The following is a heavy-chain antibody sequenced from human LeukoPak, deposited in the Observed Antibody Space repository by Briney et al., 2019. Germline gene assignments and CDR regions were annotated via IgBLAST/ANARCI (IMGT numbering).Heavy chain of an antibody. CDR3: ARVDQLWSPNFDY. J-gene: IGHJ4*02. CDR2: INTNTGNP. D-gene: IGHD5-18*01. V-gene: IGHV7-4-1*02. Sequence: AASVKVSCKASGYTFISYTMNWVRQAPGQGLEWMGWINTNTGNPTYAQGFTGRFVSSLDTSVNTAYLQISSLKAEDTAVYYCARVDQLWSPNFDYWGQGTLVTVSS. CDR1: GYTFISYT.